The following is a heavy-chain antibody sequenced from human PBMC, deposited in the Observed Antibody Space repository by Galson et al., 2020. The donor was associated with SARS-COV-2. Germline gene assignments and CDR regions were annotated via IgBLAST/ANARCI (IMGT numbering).Heavy chain of an antibody. CDR2: TSYDGSNK. J-gene: IGHJ6*02. CDR1: GFTFSSYG. CDR3: ARGHKGNYYYGMDV. Sequence: GESLKISCAASGFTFSSYGMHWVRQAPGKGLEWVAVTSYDGSNKYYADSVKGRFTISRDNSKNTLYLQMNSLRAEDTAVYYCARGHKGNYYYGMDVWGQGTTVTVSS. V-gene: IGHV3-30*03.